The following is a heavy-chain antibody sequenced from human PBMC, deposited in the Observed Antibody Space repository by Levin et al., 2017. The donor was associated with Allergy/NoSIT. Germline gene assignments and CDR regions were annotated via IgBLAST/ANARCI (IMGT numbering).Heavy chain of an antibody. CDR1: GFKFSSYW. V-gene: IGHV3-7*04. D-gene: IGHD3/OR15-3a*01. CDR2: IKQDESEK. CDR3: AREGEGRSVGLVGTLDL. Sequence: PGGSLRLSCAGSGFKFSSYWMSWVRQAPGKGLEWVANIKQDESEKNYVGSVKGRFTISRDNAENSLYLQMNRLRAEDTAVYYCAREGEGRSVGLVGTLDLWGQGTMVIVSS. J-gene: IGHJ3*01.